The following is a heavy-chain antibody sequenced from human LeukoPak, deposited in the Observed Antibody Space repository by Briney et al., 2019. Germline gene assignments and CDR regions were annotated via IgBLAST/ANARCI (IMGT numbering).Heavy chain of an antibody. V-gene: IGHV3-30*18. J-gene: IGHJ4*02. CDR1: GFTFSSYG. CDR2: ISYDGSNK. Sequence: GSLRLSCAASGFTFSSYGMHWVRRAPGKGLGWVAVISYDGSNKYYADSVKGRFTISRDNSKNTLYLQINSLRAEDTAVYYCAKDSGGYGDSLHFDYWGQGTLVTVSS. CDR3: AKDSGGYGDSLHFDY. D-gene: IGHD4-17*01.